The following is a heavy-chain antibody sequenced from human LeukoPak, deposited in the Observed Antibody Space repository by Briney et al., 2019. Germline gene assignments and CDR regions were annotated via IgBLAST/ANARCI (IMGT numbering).Heavy chain of an antibody. CDR1: GGTFSSYA. CDR2: IIPILGIA. V-gene: IGHV1-69*04. CDR3: AREGLAAAGNFDY. J-gene: IGHJ4*02. D-gene: IGHD6-13*01. Sequence: SVKVSCKASGGTFSSYAISRVRQAAGQRREWMGRIIPILGIANYAQKFQGRVTITADKSTSTAYMELSSLRSDETPMYYCAREGLAAAGNFDYWGQGTLVTVSS.